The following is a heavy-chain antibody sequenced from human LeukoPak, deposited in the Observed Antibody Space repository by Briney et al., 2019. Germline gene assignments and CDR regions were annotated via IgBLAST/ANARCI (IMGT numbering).Heavy chain of an antibody. J-gene: IGHJ4*02. V-gene: IGHV4-39*07. CDR2: FYFGGTS. CDR1: DTSINNWNYY. D-gene: IGHD1-1*01. CDR3: ARDRLGRLPRHKYYFDY. Sequence: SETLSLTCSGSDTSINNWNYYWGWIRQTPGKGLEWIGSFYFGGTSYYNPSLKSRVTISVDTSKNQFSLKLSSVTAADTAVYYCARDRLGRLPRHKYYFDYWGQGTLVTVSS.